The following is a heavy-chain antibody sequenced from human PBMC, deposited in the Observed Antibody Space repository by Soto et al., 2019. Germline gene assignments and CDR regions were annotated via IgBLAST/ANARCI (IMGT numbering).Heavy chain of an antibody. Sequence: GGSLRLSCAASGFTFSSYAMSWVRQAPGKGLEWVSAISGSGGTTYYADSVKGRFTISRDNSKNTLYLQMNSLRAEDTAVYYCAKDRDMGTNKIDYWGQGTLVTVSS. D-gene: IGHD2-2*01. CDR2: ISGSGGTT. V-gene: IGHV3-23*01. CDR1: GFTFSSYA. CDR3: AKDRDMGTNKIDY. J-gene: IGHJ4*02.